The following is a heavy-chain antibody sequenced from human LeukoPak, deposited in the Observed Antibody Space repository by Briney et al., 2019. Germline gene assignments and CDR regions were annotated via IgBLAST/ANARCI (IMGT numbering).Heavy chain of an antibody. D-gene: IGHD4-17*01. CDR2: ISYSGST. V-gene: IGHV4-61*05. CDR1: GGSISSSSYY. Sequence: PSETLSLTCTVSGGSISSSSYYWSWIRQPPGKGLEWIGYISYSGSTNHNPSLKSRVTISIDTSKNQFSLKLSSVTAADTALYYCARQGQGGDYVYDYWGQGTLVTVSS. J-gene: IGHJ4*02. CDR3: ARQGQGGDYVYDY.